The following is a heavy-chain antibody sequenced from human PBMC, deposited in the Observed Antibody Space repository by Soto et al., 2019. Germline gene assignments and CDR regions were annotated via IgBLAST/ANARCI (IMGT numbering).Heavy chain of an antibody. CDR3: AKNYDSSGYYLLVDY. D-gene: IGHD3-22*01. CDR1: GFTFSSYA. J-gene: IGHJ4*02. Sequence: EVQLLESGGGLVQPGGSLRLSCAASGFTFSSYAMSWVRQAPGKGLEWVSGISGSGGSTYYADSVKGRFPISRDNSKNTLYLQMTSLRADDTAVYYCAKNYDSSGYYLLVDYWGQGTLVTVSS. CDR2: ISGSGGST. V-gene: IGHV3-23*01.